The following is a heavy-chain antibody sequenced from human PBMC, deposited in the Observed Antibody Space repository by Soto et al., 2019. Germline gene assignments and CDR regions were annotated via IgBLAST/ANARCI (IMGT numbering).Heavy chain of an antibody. D-gene: IGHD3-16*01. J-gene: IGHJ5*02. Sequence: HPGGSLRLSCAASGFTFTSYSMNWVRQAPGQGLEWVSYIPSKSTTIKYADSVKGRFTVSRDNAKNSLYLQLNSLRDEDTAVYYCAREMGACSDSSCYPGPYDSWGQGTLVTV. CDR2: IPSKSTTI. CDR3: AREMGACSDSSCYPGPYDS. CDR1: GFTFTSYS. V-gene: IGHV3-48*02.